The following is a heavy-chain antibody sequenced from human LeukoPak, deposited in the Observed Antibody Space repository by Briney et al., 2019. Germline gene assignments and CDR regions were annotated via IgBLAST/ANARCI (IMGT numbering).Heavy chain of an antibody. CDR2: ISSSSSTI. J-gene: IGHJ4*02. Sequence: GGSLRLSCAASGFTFSSYSMNWVRQAPGKGLEWVSYISSSSSTIYYADSVKGRFTISRDNAKNSLYLQMNSLRAEDTAVYYCTPNTPPFDYWGQGTLVTVSS. D-gene: IGHD2-2*02. V-gene: IGHV3-48*04. CDR3: TPNTPPFDY. CDR1: GFTFSSYS.